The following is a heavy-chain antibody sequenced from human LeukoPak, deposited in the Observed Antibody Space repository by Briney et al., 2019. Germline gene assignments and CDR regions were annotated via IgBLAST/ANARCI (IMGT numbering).Heavy chain of an antibody. Sequence: PSETLSLTCTVSGGSISSYYWSWIRQPPGKGLEWIGYIYYSGSTYYNPSLKSRVTISVDTSKNQFSLKLSSVTAADTAVYYCARDAVAPYGSGSHEDYGMDVWGQGTTVTVSS. CDR1: GGSISSYY. CDR3: ARDAVAPYGSGSHEDYGMDV. D-gene: IGHD3-10*01. CDR2: IYYSGST. J-gene: IGHJ6*02. V-gene: IGHV4-59*12.